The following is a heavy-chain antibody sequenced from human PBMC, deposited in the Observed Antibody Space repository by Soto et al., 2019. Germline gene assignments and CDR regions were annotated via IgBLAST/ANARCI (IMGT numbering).Heavy chain of an antibody. CDR2: IFSNDEK. J-gene: IGHJ6*03. V-gene: IGHV2-26*01. D-gene: IGHD6-19*01. Sequence: HVTLKESGPVLVKPTETLTLTCTVSGFSLSNGKVGVSWIRQPPGKALEWLAHIFSNDEKSYRSSLKSRLTSSEATSKSQVVLTMNNVDPVDTATYYCARILFGRSVAGGYFYMDVWGKGTTVTVSS. CDR1: GFSLSNGKVG. CDR3: ARILFGRSVAGGYFYMDV.